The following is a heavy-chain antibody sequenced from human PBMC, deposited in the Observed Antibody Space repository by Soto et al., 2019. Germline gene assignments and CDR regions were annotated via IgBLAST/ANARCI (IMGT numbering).Heavy chain of an antibody. V-gene: IGHV3-66*01. J-gene: IGHJ3*02. D-gene: IGHD2-21*01. CDR3: AREPPGIVPFDI. CDR1: GFTVISDY. Sequence: GGSLRVSCAASGFTVISDYMSWVRQPPWKGLEWVSLIYSGGITYYADSVKGRFTISRDNSKNTVYLQMNSLRVEDTAMYCCAREPPGIVPFDIWGQGTMVTDSS. CDR2: IYSGGIT.